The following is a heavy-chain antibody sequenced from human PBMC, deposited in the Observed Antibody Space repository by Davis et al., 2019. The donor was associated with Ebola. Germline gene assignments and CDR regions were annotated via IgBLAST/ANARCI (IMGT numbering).Heavy chain of an antibody. D-gene: IGHD3-3*01. J-gene: IGHJ5*02. CDR2: IIPILGIA. Sequence: SVKVSCKASAGTFSSYPISWVRQPPGQGLEWMGRIIPILGIANYAQKFQGRVTITADKSTSTAYMELSSLRSEDTAVYYCARDDFWSGSHWFDPWGQGTLVTVSS. CDR1: AGTFSSYP. V-gene: IGHV1-69*04. CDR3: ARDDFWSGSHWFDP.